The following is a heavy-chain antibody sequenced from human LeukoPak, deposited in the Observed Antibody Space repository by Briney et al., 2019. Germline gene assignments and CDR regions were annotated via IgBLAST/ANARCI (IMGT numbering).Heavy chain of an antibody. CDR1: GGSISSGGYS. J-gene: IGHJ4*02. V-gene: IGHV4-30-2*01. Sequence: SETLSLTCAVSGGSISSGGYSWSWTRQPPGKGLEWIAYIYHSGSTYYNPSLKSRVTISVDRSKNQFSLKLSSVTAADTAVYYCASLLGSHYYFDYWGQGTLVTVSS. CDR2: IYHSGST. CDR3: ASLLGSHYYFDY.